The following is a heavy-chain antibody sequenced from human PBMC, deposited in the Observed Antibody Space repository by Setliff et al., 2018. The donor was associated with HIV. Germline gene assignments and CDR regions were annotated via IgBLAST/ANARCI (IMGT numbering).Heavy chain of an antibody. Sequence: PSETLSLTCAVYGGSFSGYYWNWIRQPPGKGLEWIGSIYFSGSTNYNPSLKSRVTISVDTSKNQFSLKLSSVTAADTAVYYCASSYSSSWSYFDYWGQGTLVTVSS. V-gene: IGHV4-59*01. D-gene: IGHD6-13*01. CDR3: ASSYSSSWSYFDY. CDR2: IYFSGST. CDR1: GGSFSGYY. J-gene: IGHJ4*02.